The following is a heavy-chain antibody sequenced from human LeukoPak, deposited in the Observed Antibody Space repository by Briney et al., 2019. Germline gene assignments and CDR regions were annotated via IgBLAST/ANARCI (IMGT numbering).Heavy chain of an antibody. Sequence: GGSLRLSCAASGFTFSNFAMHWVRQAPGKGLEWVSSISSSSSYIYYADSVKGRFTISRDNAKNLLYLQMTSLRADDTAVDCWVGGGRGAYGGLGMDVWGQGTTVTVSS. J-gene: IGHJ6*02. CDR1: GFTFSNFA. V-gene: IGHV3-21*01. CDR2: ISSSSSYI. CDR3: VGGGRGAYGGLGMDV. D-gene: IGHD3-16*01.